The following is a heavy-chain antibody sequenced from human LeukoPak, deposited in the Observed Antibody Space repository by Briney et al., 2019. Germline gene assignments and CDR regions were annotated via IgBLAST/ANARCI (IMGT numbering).Heavy chain of an antibody. D-gene: IGHD3-10*01. CDR2: INPNSGGT. Sequence: GASVKVSCKASGYTFTGYYMHWVRQAPGQGLEWMGWINPNSGGTNYAQKFQGRVTMTRDTSISTAYMELSRLRSDDTAVYYCARDLFGSGSVLQHWGQGTLVTVSS. CDR1: GYTFTGYY. J-gene: IGHJ1*01. CDR3: ARDLFGSGSVLQH. V-gene: IGHV1-2*02.